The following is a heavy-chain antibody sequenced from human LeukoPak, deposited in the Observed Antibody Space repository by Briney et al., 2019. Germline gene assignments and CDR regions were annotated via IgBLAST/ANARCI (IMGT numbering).Heavy chain of an antibody. CDR3: ARDRGFVVPAAIGGKENNWFDP. CDR1: GGSFSGYY. CDR2: VNHSGST. D-gene: IGHD2-2*01. Sequence: PSETLSLTCAVYGGSFSGYYWSWIRQPPGKGLEWIGEVNHSGSTNYNPSLKSRVTISVDTSKNQFSLKLSSVTAADTAVYYCARDRGFVVPAAIGGKENNWFDPWGQGTLVTVSS. V-gene: IGHV4-34*01. J-gene: IGHJ5*02.